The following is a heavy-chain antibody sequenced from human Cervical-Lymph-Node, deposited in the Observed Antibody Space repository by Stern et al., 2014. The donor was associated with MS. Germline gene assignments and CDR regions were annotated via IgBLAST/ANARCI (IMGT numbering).Heavy chain of an antibody. CDR3: ARRGLGYDGADY. D-gene: IGHD3-16*01. CDR1: GYSFANFW. Sequence: EVQLGQSGAEVKKPGESLKISCKVSGYSFANFWFGWVRQVRGKGIEWMGIIYPGDSDTRYSASFQGQVTISADESISTAYVQWSSLKASDTGIYYCARRGLGYDGADYWGQGTLVTVSS. V-gene: IGHV5-51*03. CDR2: IYPGDSDT. J-gene: IGHJ4*02.